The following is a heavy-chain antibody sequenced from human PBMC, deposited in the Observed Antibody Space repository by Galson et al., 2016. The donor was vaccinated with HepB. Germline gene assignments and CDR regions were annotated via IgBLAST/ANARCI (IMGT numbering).Heavy chain of an antibody. CDR1: GGSISSGNSY. V-gene: IGHV4-39*07. D-gene: IGHD3-3*01. CDR3: AKVGGCEFRSGYLCASWSDP. Sequence: SETLSLTCNVSGGSISSGNSYWAWVRQPPGKGLQWIGGIYYSGSTYYNPSLKSRVTMSLDTSKRHFSLGLSSVTAADTAVYYCAKVGGCEFRSGYLCASWSDPWGQGTLVTVSS. CDR2: IYYSGST. J-gene: IGHJ5*02.